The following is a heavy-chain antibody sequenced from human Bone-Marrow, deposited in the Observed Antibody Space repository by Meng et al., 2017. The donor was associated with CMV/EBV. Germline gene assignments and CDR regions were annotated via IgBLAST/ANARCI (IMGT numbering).Heavy chain of an antibody. J-gene: IGHJ6*02. V-gene: IGHV4-61*05. CDR2: IYYSGST. Sequence: GSLRPSCTLSGGSTSSSSYYWGWIRQPPGKGLEWIGYIYYSGSTNYNPSLKSRVTISVDTSKNQFSLKLSSVTAADTAVYYCARVPKYSGSYSHYYYYGMDVWGQGTTVTVSS. CDR3: ARVPKYSGSYSHYYYYGMDV. D-gene: IGHD1-26*01. CDR1: GGSTSSSSYY.